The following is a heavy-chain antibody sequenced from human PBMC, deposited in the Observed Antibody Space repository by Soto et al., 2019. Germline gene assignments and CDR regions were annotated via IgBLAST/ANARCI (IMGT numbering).Heavy chain of an antibody. J-gene: IGHJ4*02. CDR1: GFTFSSYA. V-gene: IGHV3-23*01. D-gene: IGHD2-2*01. Sequence: EVQLLESGGGLVQPGGSLRLSCAASGFTFSSYAMSWVRQAPGKGLEWVSAISGSGGSTYYADSVKGRFTISRDNSKNMLYLQMNSLRAEDTAVYYCATTTYCSSTSCYVEVVLYPVDYWGQGTLVTVSS. CDR2: ISGSGGST. CDR3: ATTTYCSSTSCYVEVVLYPVDY.